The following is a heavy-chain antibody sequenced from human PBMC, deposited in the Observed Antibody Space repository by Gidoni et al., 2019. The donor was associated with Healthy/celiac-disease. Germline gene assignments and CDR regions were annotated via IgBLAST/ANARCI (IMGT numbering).Heavy chain of an antibody. D-gene: IGHD2-15*01. J-gene: IGHJ4*02. CDR3: ARDIGYCSGGSCSPLDY. CDR1: GFTLRSYW. CDR2: IKQDGSEK. Sequence: EVQLVESGGGLVQPGGSLRLYCAASGFTLRSYWMSWVRQAPGKGLEWVANIKQDGSEKYYVDSVKGRFTISRDNAKNSLYLQMNSLRAEDTAVYYCARDIGYCSGGSCSPLDYWGQGTLVTVSS. V-gene: IGHV3-7*05.